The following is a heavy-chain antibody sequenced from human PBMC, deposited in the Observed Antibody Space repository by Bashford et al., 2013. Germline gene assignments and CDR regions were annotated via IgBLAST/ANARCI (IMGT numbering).Heavy chain of an antibody. V-gene: IGHV3-30*18. CDR3: AKAQSYYSSGWYWDYYYGMDV. Sequence: RLSCAASGFTFSSYGMHWVRQAPGKGLEWVAVISYDGSNKYYADSVKGRFTISRDNSKNTLYLQINSLSPEDTAVYYCAKAQSYYSSGWYWDYYYGMDVWGQGTTVTVSS. CDR1: GFTFSSYG. D-gene: IGHD6-19*01. CDR2: ISYDGSNK. J-gene: IGHJ6*02.